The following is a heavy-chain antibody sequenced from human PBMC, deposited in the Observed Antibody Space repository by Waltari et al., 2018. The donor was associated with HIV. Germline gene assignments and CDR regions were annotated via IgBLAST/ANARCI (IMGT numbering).Heavy chain of an antibody. J-gene: IGHJ5*02. CDR2: ISSFGGVP. V-gene: IGHV3-23*04. D-gene: IGHD3-3*02. CDR3: AKVLGKLHIFPADH. CDR1: GFDVDEYP. Sequence: EVKIVESGETLVQPGESLRLSCTASGFDVDEYPMTWVRQSPGKGLEWISTISSFGGVPNYADSMKGRVRVSRDNSRNTVSLEIHGLTGDDSALYYCAKVLGKLHIFPADHWGQGTRVTVSS.